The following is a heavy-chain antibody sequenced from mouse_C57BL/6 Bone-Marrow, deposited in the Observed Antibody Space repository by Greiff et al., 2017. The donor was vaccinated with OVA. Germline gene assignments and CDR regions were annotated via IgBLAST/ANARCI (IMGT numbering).Heavy chain of an antibody. CDR3: ARRLCYYAMDY. CDR1: GFTFSDYG. J-gene: IGHJ4*01. CDR2: ISNLAYSI. V-gene: IGHV5-15*01. Sequence: EVKLMESGGGLVQPGGSLKLSCAASGFTFSDYGMAWVRQAPRKGPEWVAFISNLAYSIYYADTVTGRFTISRENAKNTLYLEMSSLRSEDTAMYYCARRLCYYAMDYWGQGTSVTVSS.